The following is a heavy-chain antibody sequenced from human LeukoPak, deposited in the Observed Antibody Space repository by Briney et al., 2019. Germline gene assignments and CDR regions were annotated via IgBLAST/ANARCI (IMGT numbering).Heavy chain of an antibody. CDR2: ISAYNGNT. J-gene: IGHJ4*02. CDR3: ARDPPRGAVAGTGGY. Sequence: SVKVSCKASGYPFTSYGISWVRQAPGQGLEWMGWISAYNGNTNYAQKLQGRVTMTTDTSTSTAYMELRSLRSDDTAVYYCARDPPRGAVAGTGGYGGQGTLVTVSS. CDR1: GYPFTSYG. V-gene: IGHV1-18*01. D-gene: IGHD6-19*01.